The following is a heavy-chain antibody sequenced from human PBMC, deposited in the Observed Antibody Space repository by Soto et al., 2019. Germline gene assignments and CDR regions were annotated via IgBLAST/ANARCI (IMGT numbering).Heavy chain of an antibody. V-gene: IGHV1-2*02. CDR3: ARDPYDILTGYYPSYYYYGMDV. D-gene: IGHD3-9*01. J-gene: IGHJ6*02. CDR2: INPNSGGT. Sequence: ASVKVSCKASGYTFTGYYMHWVRQAPGQGLEWMGWINPNSGGTNYAQKFQGRVTMTRDTSISTAYMELSRLRSDDTAVYYCARDPYDILTGYYPSYYYYGMDVWGQGTTVTVSS. CDR1: GYTFTGYY.